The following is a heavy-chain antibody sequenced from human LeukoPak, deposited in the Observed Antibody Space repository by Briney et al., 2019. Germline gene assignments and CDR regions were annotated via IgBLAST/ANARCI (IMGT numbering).Heavy chain of an antibody. Sequence: GSSVKVSCKASGGTFISYAMSWVGQAPGQGLAWMGGIIPIFGTANYAQKFQGRVTITAEESTSTAYMELSSLRSEDTAVYYCASNPDVDTAIGYWGQGTLVTVSS. CDR2: IIPIFGTA. J-gene: IGHJ4*02. CDR1: GGTFISYA. V-gene: IGHV1-69*01. D-gene: IGHD5-18*01. CDR3: ASNPDVDTAIGY.